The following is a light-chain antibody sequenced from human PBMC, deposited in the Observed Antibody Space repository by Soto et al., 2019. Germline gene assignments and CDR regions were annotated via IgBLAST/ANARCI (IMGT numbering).Light chain of an antibody. Sequence: DIQMTQSPSTLSASVGDRVTITCRASQSITDWLAWYQQKPGKAPKFLIYKASNLEGGVPSRFSGSGSGTEFTLTISSVQPDDFDTYYCQEWDDYSWTFGQGTKVEIK. CDR1: QSITDW. V-gene: IGKV1-5*03. J-gene: IGKJ1*01. CDR2: KAS. CDR3: QEWDDYSWT.